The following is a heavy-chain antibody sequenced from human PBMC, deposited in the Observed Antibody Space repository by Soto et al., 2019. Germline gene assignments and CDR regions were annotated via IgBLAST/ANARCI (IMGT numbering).Heavy chain of an antibody. J-gene: IGHJ4*02. CDR3: ASSASPDAY. CDR1: GFIFNSYS. CDR2: INSGSTSV. V-gene: IGHV3-48*01. Sequence: EVQLVESGGGLVQPGGSLRLSCVASGFIFNSYSMNWVRQAPGKGLEWISYINSGSTSVFYADSVKGRFSISRDNAKNSLYLQMNSLRAEDMAVYYCASSASPDAYWGQGTLVTVSS. D-gene: IGHD1-26*01.